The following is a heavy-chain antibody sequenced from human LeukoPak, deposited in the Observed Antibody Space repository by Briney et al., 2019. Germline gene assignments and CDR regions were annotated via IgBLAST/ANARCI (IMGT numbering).Heavy chain of an antibody. CDR1: GGSISSYY. J-gene: IGHJ6*03. CDR3: ARSRADYDILTGRPYYYYMDV. D-gene: IGHD3-9*01. CDR2: IYYSGST. Sequence: SETLSLTCTVSGGSISSYYWSWIRQSPGKGLEWIGYIYYSGSTNYNPSLKSRVTISVDTSKNQFSLKLSSVTAADTAVYYCARSRADYDILTGRPYYYYMDVWGKGTTVTVSS. V-gene: IGHV4-59*01.